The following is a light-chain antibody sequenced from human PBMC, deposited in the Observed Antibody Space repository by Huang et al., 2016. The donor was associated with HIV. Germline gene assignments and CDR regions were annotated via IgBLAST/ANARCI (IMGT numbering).Light chain of an antibody. J-gene: IGKJ1*01. CDR1: QDISKY. Sequence: DIQMTQSPSSLSASVGDRVTITCQASQDISKYLNWYQQKPGKAPKLLIYDASNLETGVPSRFSGSGSGTHFTFTVSSLQPEDIATYYCQQYDNVPPTFGQGTRVEI. CDR2: DAS. V-gene: IGKV1-33*01. CDR3: QQYDNVPPT.